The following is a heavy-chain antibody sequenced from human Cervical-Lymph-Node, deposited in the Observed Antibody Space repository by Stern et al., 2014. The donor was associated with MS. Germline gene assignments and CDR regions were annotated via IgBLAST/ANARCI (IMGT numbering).Heavy chain of an antibody. CDR3: ATRRGCSGGSCSSRSLDY. J-gene: IGHJ4*02. D-gene: IGHD2-15*01. CDR2: INPNSGVT. V-gene: IGHV1-2*06. CDR1: GYTFTAYN. Sequence: QVQLVQSGADVKKPGASVKVSWKASGYTFTAYNMHWLRQAPGQALEWMGRINPNSGVTNYAQEFQDRVTMTRDTSISTVYMELSRLRSNDTAMYYCATRRGCSGGSCSSRSLDYWGQGTLVPVPS.